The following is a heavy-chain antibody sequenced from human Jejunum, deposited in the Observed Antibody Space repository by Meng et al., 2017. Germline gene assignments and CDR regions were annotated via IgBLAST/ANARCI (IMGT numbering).Heavy chain of an antibody. CDR2: IHSDGSNT. V-gene: IGHV3-74*01. CDR1: GFAFSNNV. D-gene: IGHD6-19*01. Sequence: GGSLRLSCAASGFAFSNNVMHWVRQSPGKGLVWVSRIHSDGSNTNYADSVKGRFTISRDNAKNTLYLQMNSLRAEDTAVYYCARTEDTSGWYRADAFDIWGQGTMVTVSS. J-gene: IGHJ3*02. CDR3: ARTEDTSGWYRADAFDI.